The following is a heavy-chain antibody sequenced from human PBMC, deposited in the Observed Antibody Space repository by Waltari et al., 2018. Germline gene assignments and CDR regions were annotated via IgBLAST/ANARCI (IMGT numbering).Heavy chain of an antibody. CDR1: GFTFSSYA. J-gene: IGHJ4*02. Sequence: EVQLLESGGGLVQPGGSMRLSCAASGFTFSSYAMRWVRQAPGKGLEWVSVIYSGGSSTYYADSVKGRFTISRDNSKNTLYLQMNSLRAEDTAVYYCAKTEHYYFDYWGQGTLVTVSS. D-gene: IGHD1-1*01. CDR3: AKTEHYYFDY. CDR2: IYSGGSST. V-gene: IGHV3-23*03.